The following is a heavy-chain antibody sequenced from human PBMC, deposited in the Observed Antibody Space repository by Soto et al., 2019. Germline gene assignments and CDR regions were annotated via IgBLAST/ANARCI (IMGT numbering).Heavy chain of an antibody. CDR2: ISAYNGNT. Sequence: ASVKVSCKASGYTFTSYGISWVRQAPGQGLEWMGWISAYNGNTNYAQKLQGRVTMTTDTSTSTAYMELRSLRSDDTAVYYCARDSAHYYDSSGYEDAFDIWGQGTMVTVSS. CDR3: ARDSAHYYDSSGYEDAFDI. V-gene: IGHV1-18*01. CDR1: GYTFTSYG. D-gene: IGHD3-22*01. J-gene: IGHJ3*02.